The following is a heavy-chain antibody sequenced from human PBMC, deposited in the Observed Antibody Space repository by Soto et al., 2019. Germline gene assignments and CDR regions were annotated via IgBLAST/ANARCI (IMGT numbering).Heavy chain of an antibody. J-gene: IGHJ6*02. Sequence: QVQLVQSGAEVKEPGSSVKVSCQASGGTFSSYALSWVRQAPGQGLEWMGGIIPLFRTPDYAQKFQGRVTITAAESTSTAYMGLSRLRSEDTAIYYCARDNGRPQLGGNYYYITDVWGQGTTITVSS. CDR2: IIPLFRTP. CDR3: ARDNGRPQLGGNYYYITDV. CDR1: GGTFSSYA. D-gene: IGHD3-3*02. V-gene: IGHV1-69*12.